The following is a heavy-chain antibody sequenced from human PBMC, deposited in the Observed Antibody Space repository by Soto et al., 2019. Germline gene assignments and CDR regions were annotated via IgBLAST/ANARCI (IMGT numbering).Heavy chain of an antibody. CDR2: IYYSGST. Sequence: QVQLQESGPGLVKPSETLSLTCTVSGGSISSYYWSWIRQPPGKGLEWIGYIYYSGSTNYNPSLTSRVTISVDTSKNQFSLKLSSVTAADTAVYYCARRGLDGVASYCGGDCYWDYSYFDLWGRGTLVTVSS. V-gene: IGHV4-59*01. J-gene: IGHJ2*01. CDR1: GGSISSYY. CDR3: ARRGLDGVASYCGGDCYWDYSYFDL. D-gene: IGHD2-21*02.